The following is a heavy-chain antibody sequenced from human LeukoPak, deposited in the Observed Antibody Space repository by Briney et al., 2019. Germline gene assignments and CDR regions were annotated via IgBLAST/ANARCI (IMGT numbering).Heavy chain of an antibody. J-gene: IGHJ4*02. D-gene: IGHD4/OR15-4a*01. CDR2: ISRSGGDT. CDR1: GLTFSSYA. CDR3: AKDWSPQHQTISKGGY. V-gene: IGHV3-23*01. Sequence: GGSLRLSCAASGLTFSSYAMSWARQAPGKGLEWVSTISRSGGDTYFADSVKGRFTISRDNSMNTLYLQMDSLRAEDTAVYYCAKDWSPQHQTISKGGYWGQGTLVTVSS.